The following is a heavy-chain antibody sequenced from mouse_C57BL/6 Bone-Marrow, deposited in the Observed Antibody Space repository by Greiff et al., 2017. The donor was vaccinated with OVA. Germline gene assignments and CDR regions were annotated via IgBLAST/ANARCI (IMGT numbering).Heavy chain of an antibody. D-gene: IGHD2-2*01. V-gene: IGHV5-4*03. CDR1: GFTFSSYA. CDR2: ISDGGSYT. Sequence: EVMLVESGGGLVKPGGSLKLSCAASGFTFSSYAMSWVRQTPEKRLEWVATISDGGSYTYYPDNVKGRFTISRDNAKNNLYLQMSHLKSEDTAMYYCARYGYDDYYAMDYWGQGTSVTVSS. CDR3: ARYGYDDYYAMDY. J-gene: IGHJ4*01.